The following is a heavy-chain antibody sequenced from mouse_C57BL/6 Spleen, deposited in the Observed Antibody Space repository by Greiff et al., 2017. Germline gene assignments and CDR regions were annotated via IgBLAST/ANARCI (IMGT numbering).Heavy chain of an antibody. V-gene: IGHV1-19*01. CDR2: INPYNGGT. D-gene: IGHD1-1*01. CDR1: GYTFTDYY. CDR3: ARHGSSYNYYAMDY. J-gene: IGHJ4*01. Sequence: VQLQQSGPVLVKPGASVKMSCKASGYTFTDYYMNWVKQSPGQSLEWIGAINPYNGGTSYNQKFKGKATLTVDKSSSTAYMELNSLTSEDSAVYYCARHGSSYNYYAMDYWGQGTSVTVSS.